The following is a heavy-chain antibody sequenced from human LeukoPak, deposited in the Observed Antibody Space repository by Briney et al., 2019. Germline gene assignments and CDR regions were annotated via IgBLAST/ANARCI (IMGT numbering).Heavy chain of an antibody. CDR2: IYYSRST. CDR1: GGAFSGYN. Sequence: SQTLSLTCAVYGGAFSGYNGSWIRQPPGKGLEWIGYIYYSRSTNYSSSLKSRVTISVDTSKNQFSLKLSSVTAADTAVYYCARDYRGSFDPWGQGTLVTASS. CDR3: ARDYRGSFDP. J-gene: IGHJ5*02. D-gene: IGHD1-26*01. V-gene: IGHV4-34*11.